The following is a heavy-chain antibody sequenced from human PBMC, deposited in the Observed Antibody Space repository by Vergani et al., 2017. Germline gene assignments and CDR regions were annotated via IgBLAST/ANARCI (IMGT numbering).Heavy chain of an antibody. CDR1: GGSFSSYY. D-gene: IGHD6-13*01. CDR2: IYTSGST. Sequence: QVQLQQWGAGLLKPSETLSLTCAVYGGSFSSYYWSWIRQPAGKGLEWIGRIYTSGSTNYNPSLKSRVTMSVDTSKNQFSLKLSSVTAADTAVYYCARVNSSSWYYPAFDIWGQGTMVTVSS. J-gene: IGHJ3*02. CDR3: ARVNSSSWYYPAFDI. V-gene: IGHV4-59*10.